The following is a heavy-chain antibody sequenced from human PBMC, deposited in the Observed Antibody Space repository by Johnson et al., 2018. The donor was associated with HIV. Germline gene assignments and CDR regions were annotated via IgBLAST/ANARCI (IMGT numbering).Heavy chain of an antibody. Sequence: QEQLEESGGGVVQPGRSLRLSCAASGFTFSSYGMHWVRQAPGKGLEWVAVISYDGSNKYYAESVKGRVTISTDNSKNTLYLQMNSLRAEDTAVYYCARKQWLEIPSDALDVWGQGTMVTVSS. J-gene: IGHJ3*01. CDR3: ARKQWLEIPSDALDV. D-gene: IGHD6-19*01. CDR2: ISYDGSNK. V-gene: IGHV3-30*03. CDR1: GFTFSSYG.